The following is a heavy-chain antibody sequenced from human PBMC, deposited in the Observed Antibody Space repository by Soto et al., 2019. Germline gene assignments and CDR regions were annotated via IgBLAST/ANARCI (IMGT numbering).Heavy chain of an antibody. V-gene: IGHV1-69*01. CDR2: IIPIFGTP. CDR1: GGIFSTYA. CDR3: ARDRDDDGSGNYYNRIDF. Sequence: VQLVQSGAEVKKPGSSVKVSCKASGGIFSTYAISWLRQAPGQGLEWMGGIIPIFGTPNYAQRFQGRVTITADESTSTAYMELSRLRSEDTAVYYCARDRDDDGSGNYYNRIDFWGQGTLVTVSS. J-gene: IGHJ4*02. D-gene: IGHD3-10*01.